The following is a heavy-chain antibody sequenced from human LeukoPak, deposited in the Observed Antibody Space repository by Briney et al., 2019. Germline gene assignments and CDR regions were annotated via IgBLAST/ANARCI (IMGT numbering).Heavy chain of an antibody. Sequence: ASVKVSCKASGYTFTSYGISWVRQAPGQGLEWMGWISAYNGNTNYAQKLQGRITMTTDTSTSTAYMELRSLRSDDTAAYYCARTVLSSWYFSARFDPWGQGTLVTVSS. J-gene: IGHJ5*02. CDR1: GYTFTSYG. CDR3: ARTVLSSWYFSARFDP. CDR2: ISAYNGNT. V-gene: IGHV1-18*01. D-gene: IGHD6-13*01.